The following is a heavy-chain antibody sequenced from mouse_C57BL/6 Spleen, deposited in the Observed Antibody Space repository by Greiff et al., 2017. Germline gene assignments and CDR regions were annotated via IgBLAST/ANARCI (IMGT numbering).Heavy chain of an antibody. D-gene: IGHD1-1*01. CDR2: IYPSDSET. CDR3: AGAYGGSYLGYFDV. CDR1: GYTFTSYW. J-gene: IGHJ1*03. V-gene: IGHV1-61*01. Sequence: QVQLQQPGAELVRPGSSVKLSCKASGYTFTSYWMDWVKQRPGQGLEWIGNIYPSDSETHYNQKFKDKATLTVDKSSSTAYMQLSSLTSEDSAVYYCAGAYGGSYLGYFDVWGTGTTVTVSS.